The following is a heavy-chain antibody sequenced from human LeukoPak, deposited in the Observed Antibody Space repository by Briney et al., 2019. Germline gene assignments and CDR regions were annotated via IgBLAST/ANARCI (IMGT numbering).Heavy chain of an antibody. V-gene: IGHV1-2*06. D-gene: IGHD1-26*01. CDR3: ARGGVAWEEESAFDI. J-gene: IGHJ3*02. CDR2: INPNSYGT. CDR1: GYTFTGYY. Sequence: ASVKVSCKASGYTFTGYYMHWVRQAPGQGLEWMGRINPNSYGTNYAQKFQGRVTMTRDTSISTAYMELSRLRSDDTAVYYCARGGVAWEEESAFDIWGQGTMVTVSS.